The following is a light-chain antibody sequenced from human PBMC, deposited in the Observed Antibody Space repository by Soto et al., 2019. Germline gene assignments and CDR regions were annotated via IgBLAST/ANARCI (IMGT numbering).Light chain of an antibody. CDR3: QQYSTYTIT. Sequence: DIQMTQSPSTLSASVGDRVTITCRASQSVTTWLAWYQQKPGKAPKLLIYKASNLESGLPSRFTGSGSGTEFTLTISSLQSDDFATYYCQQYSTYTITFGQGTRLEIK. V-gene: IGKV1-5*03. J-gene: IGKJ5*01. CDR2: KAS. CDR1: QSVTTW.